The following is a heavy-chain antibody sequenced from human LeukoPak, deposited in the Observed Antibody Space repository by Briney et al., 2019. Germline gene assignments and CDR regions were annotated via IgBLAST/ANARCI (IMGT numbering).Heavy chain of an antibody. CDR3: ARGNDY. Sequence: SETLSLTCTVSGGSISSSYWSWIRQPPGKGLEWIGYIYYSGSSNYNPSLKSRVTISVDTSKNQVSLKLSSVTAADTAVYYCARGNDYWGQGTLVTASS. J-gene: IGHJ4*02. CDR1: GGSISSSY. CDR2: IYYSGSS. V-gene: IGHV4-59*08.